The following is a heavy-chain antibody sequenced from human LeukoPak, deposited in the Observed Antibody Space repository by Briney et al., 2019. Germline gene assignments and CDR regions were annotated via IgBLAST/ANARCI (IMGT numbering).Heavy chain of an antibody. Sequence: SETLSLTCAVYGGSFSGYYWSWIRQPPGKGLEWIGEINHSGSTNYNPSLKSRVTISVDTSKNQFSLKLSSVTAADTAVYYCARGPGGRDGSSWIFDYWGQGTLVTVSS. CDR2: INHSGST. CDR3: ARGPGGRDGSSWIFDY. J-gene: IGHJ4*02. D-gene: IGHD6-13*01. V-gene: IGHV4-34*01. CDR1: GGSFSGYY.